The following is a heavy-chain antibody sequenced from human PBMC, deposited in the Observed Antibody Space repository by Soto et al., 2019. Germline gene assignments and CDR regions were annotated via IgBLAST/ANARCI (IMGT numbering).Heavy chain of an antibody. CDR3: AIDRASDLLEWLLSDY. V-gene: IGHV3-23*01. CDR1: GFTFSSYA. J-gene: IGHJ4*02. Sequence: GGSLRLSCAASGFTFSSYAMSWFRQAPGKGLEWVSAISGSGGSTYYADSVKGRFTISRDNSKNTLYLQMNSLRAEDTAVYYCAIDRASDLLEWLLSDYWGQGTLVTVSS. CDR2: ISGSGGST. D-gene: IGHD3-3*01.